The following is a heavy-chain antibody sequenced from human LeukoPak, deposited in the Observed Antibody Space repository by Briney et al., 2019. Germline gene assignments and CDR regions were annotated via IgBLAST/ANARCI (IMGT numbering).Heavy chain of an antibody. D-gene: IGHD5-24*01. V-gene: IGHV3-33*01. CDR1: GFTFSNYG. CDR3: ARGAERWLQFLDY. J-gene: IGHJ4*02. CDR2: IWYDGSNK. Sequence: PGRSLRLSCAASGFTFSNYGMHWVRQAPGKGLEWVAVIWYDGSNKYYADSVKGRFTISRDNSKNTLYLQMNSLRAEDTAVYYCARGAERWLQFLDYWGQGTLVTVSS.